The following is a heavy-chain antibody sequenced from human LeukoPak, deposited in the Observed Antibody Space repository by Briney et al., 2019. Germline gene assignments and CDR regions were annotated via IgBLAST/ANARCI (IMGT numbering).Heavy chain of an antibody. CDR2: IRSKANSYAT. CDR1: GFTFSGSA. D-gene: IGHD3-10*01. CDR3: ARIPRVLLWFGELSYGMDV. J-gene: IGHJ6*04. Sequence: GGSLRLSCAASGFTFSGSAMHWVRQASGKGLEWVGRIRSKANSYATAYAASVKGRFTISRDDSKNTAYLQMNSLKTEDTAVYYCARIPRVLLWFGELSYGMDVWGKGTTVTVSS. V-gene: IGHV3-73*01.